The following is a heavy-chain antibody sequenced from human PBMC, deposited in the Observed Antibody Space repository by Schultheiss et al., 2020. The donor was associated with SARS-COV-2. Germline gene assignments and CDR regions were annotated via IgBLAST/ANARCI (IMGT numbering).Heavy chain of an antibody. CDR1: GFTFSSYG. V-gene: IGHV3-7*01. J-gene: IGHJ6*02. Sequence: GGSLRLSCAASGFTFSSYGMHWVRQAPGKGLEWVANIKPDGSEQNYVDSLKGRFTISRDNAEKSLYLQLNSLRVEDTAVYYCARSGGMDVWGQGTTVTVSS. CDR2: IKPDGSEQ. D-gene: IGHD3-10*01. CDR3: ARSGGMDV.